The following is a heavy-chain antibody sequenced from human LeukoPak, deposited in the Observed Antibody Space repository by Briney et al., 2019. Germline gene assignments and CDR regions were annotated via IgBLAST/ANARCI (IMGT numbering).Heavy chain of an antibody. V-gene: IGHV3-23*01. D-gene: IGHD1-26*01. CDR3: AKATNSGTSRRSFDY. CDR1: GFTFNNYA. J-gene: IGHJ4*02. Sequence: GGSLRLSCAASGFTFNNYAMSWVRQAPGKGLEWVSAISGSGGSTYYADSVKGRFTISRDNSKNTLYLQMYSLGAEDTAVYYCAKATNSGTSRRSFDYWGQGTLVTVSS. CDR2: ISGSGGST.